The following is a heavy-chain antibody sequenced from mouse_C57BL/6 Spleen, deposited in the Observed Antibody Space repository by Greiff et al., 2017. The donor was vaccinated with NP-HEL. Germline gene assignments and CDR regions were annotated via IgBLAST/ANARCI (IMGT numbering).Heavy chain of an antibody. Sequence: VQLQQSGAELVKPGASVKLSCTASGFNITDYYMHWVKQRTEQGLEWIGRIDPEDGATKYAPKFQGKATITADTSSNTAYLQLSSRTSEDTAVYYCAVYYYGSSPWFAYWGQGTLVTVSA. CDR1: GFNITDYY. CDR3: AVYYYGSSPWFAY. CDR2: IDPEDGAT. V-gene: IGHV14-2*01. D-gene: IGHD1-1*01. J-gene: IGHJ3*01.